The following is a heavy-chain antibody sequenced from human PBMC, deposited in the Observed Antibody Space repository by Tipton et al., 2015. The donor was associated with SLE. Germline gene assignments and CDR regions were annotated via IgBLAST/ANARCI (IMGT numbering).Heavy chain of an antibody. CDR3: ARVGGGLVGAIDY. CDR1: GGPISSSNW. CDR2: IYHSGST. V-gene: IGHV4-4*02. Sequence: TLSLTCAVSGGPISSSNWWSWVRQPPGKGLEWIGEIYHSGSTNYNPSLKSRVTISVDKSNNLFSLKLSSVTAADTAVYYCARVGGGLVGAIDYWGQGTPVTVSS. D-gene: IGHD1-26*01. J-gene: IGHJ4*02.